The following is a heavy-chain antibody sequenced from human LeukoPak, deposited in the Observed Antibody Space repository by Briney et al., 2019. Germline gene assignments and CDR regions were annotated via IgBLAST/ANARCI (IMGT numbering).Heavy chain of an antibody. V-gene: IGHV3-20*04. D-gene: IGHD3-10*01. CDR3: ASAGLTYGSGSYFVY. J-gene: IGHJ4*02. CDR2: INWNGGST. CDR1: GFPLDDYG. Sequence: GGSLRLSCAASGFPLDDYGMTWVRQAPGKGLEWVSGINWNGGSTGYADSVKGRFTISRDNAKNSQYLQMNSLRAEDTALYYCASAGLTYGSGSYFVYWGQGTLVTVSS.